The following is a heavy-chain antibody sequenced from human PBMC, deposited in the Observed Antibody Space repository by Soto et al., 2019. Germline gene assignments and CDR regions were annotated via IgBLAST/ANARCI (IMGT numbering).Heavy chain of an antibody. V-gene: IGHV1-69*13. Sequence: GASVKVSCKASGGTFSSYAISWVRQAPGQGLEWMGGIIPIFGTANYAQKFQGRVTITADESTSTAYMELSSLRSEDTAVYYCARVSTKAKYDFWSGYWDYWGQGTLVTVSS. D-gene: IGHD3-3*01. CDR2: IIPIFGTA. CDR1: GGTFSSYA. CDR3: ARVSTKAKYDFWSGYWDY. J-gene: IGHJ4*02.